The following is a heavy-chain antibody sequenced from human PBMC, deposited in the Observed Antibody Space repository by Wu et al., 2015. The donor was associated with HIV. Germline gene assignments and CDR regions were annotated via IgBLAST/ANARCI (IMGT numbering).Heavy chain of an antibody. CDR2: INPNSGGT. D-gene: IGHD2-15*01. CDR3: ARWGVAASHYCSGGSCYSSRWFDP. J-gene: IGHJ5*02. CDR1: GYTFIDHY. V-gene: IGHV1-2*02. Sequence: QVQLLQSGAEVKKPGASVMISCEASGYTFIDHYMYWVRQAPGQGLEWMGWINPNSGGTKYAQKFQGRVTMTRGTSISTAYMELSRLTSDDTAVYYCARWGVAASHYCSGGSCYSSRWFDPGAREPWSPSPQ.